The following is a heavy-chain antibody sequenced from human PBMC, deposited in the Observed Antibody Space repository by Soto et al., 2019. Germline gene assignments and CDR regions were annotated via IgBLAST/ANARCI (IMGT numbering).Heavy chain of an antibody. J-gene: IGHJ6*02. CDR2: IYYSGRT. CDR1: SFTSYW. D-gene: IGHD2-2*01. V-gene: IGHV4-39*01. Sequence: SFTSYWIGWVRQMPGKGLEWIGSIYYSGRTYYNPSLKSRVTISVDTSKNQFSLKLSSVTAADTAVYYCARPSVVPAAITTTIFGVNHYYYYGMDVWGQGTTVTVSS. CDR3: ARPSVVPAAITTTIFGVNHYYYYGMDV.